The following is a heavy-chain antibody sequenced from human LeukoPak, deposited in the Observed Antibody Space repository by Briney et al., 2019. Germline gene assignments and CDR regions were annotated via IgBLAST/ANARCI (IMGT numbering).Heavy chain of an antibody. V-gene: IGHV3-9*01. CDR1: GFTFDDYA. CDR3: AKDIFTGIAAAGAIDY. D-gene: IGHD6-13*01. Sequence: GGSLRLSCAASGFTFDDYAMHWVRQVPGKGLEWVSGISWNGGSIGYADSVKGRFTISRDNAKNSLYLQMNSLRAEDTALYYCAKDIFTGIAAAGAIDYWGQGTLVTVSS. J-gene: IGHJ4*02. CDR2: ISWNGGSI.